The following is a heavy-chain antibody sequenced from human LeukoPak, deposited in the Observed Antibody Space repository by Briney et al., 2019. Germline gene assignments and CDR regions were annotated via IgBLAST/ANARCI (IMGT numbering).Heavy chain of an antibody. CDR3: ARDLWFGELSNFDY. CDR2: IKQDGSEK. V-gene: IGHV3-7*01. Sequence: GGSLRLSCAASGFTFSNYAMSWVRQAPGKGLEWVANIKQDGSEKYYVDSVKGRFTISRDNAKNSLYLQMNSLRAEDTAVYYCARDLWFGELSNFDYWGQGTLVTVSS. J-gene: IGHJ4*02. D-gene: IGHD3-10*01. CDR1: GFTFSNYA.